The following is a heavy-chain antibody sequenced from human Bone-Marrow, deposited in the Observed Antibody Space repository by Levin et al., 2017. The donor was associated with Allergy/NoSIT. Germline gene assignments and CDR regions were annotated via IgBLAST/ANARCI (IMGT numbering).Heavy chain of an antibody. CDR3: AKDKLSHAPSGIDY. Sequence: GESLKISCAASGFIFDDYAMHWVRQAPGKGLEWVALVTWDGRGAYYADSVKGRFTISRDSSKNSLYLQMNTLRAEDTALYYCAKDKLSHAPSGIDYWGQGTLVTVSS. CDR2: VTWDGRGA. J-gene: IGHJ4*02. V-gene: IGHV3-43D*03. D-gene: IGHD3-10*01. CDR1: GFIFDDYA.